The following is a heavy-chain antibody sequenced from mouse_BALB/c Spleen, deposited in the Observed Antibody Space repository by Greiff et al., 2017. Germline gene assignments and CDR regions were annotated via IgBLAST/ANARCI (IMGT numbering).Heavy chain of an antibody. V-gene: IGHV2-9*02. CDR2: IWAGGST. Sequence: VQLQQSGPGLVAPSQSLSITCTVSGFSLTSYGVHWVRQPPGKGLEWLGVIWAGGSTNYNSALMSRLSISKDNSKSQVFLKMNSLQTDDTAMYYCARESFYGSSSWFAYWGQGTLVTVSA. CDR1: GFSLTSYG. D-gene: IGHD1-1*01. CDR3: ARESFYGSSSWFAY. J-gene: IGHJ3*01.